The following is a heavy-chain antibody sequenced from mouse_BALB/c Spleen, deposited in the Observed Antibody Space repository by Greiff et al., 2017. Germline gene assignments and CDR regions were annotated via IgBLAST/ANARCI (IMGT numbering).Heavy chain of an antibody. Sequence: EVMLVESGGGLVKPGGSLKLSCAASGFTFSSYAMSWVRQSPEKRLEWVAEISSGGSYTYYPDTVTGRFTISRDNAKNTLYLEMSSLRSEDTAMYYCARAYDGYLFAYWGQGTLVTVSA. CDR3: ARAYDGYLFAY. V-gene: IGHV5-9-4*01. D-gene: IGHD2-3*01. J-gene: IGHJ3*01. CDR2: ISSGGSYT. CDR1: GFTFSSYA.